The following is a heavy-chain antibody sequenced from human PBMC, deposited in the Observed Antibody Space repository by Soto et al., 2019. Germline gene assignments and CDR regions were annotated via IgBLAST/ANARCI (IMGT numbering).Heavy chain of an antibody. CDR3: ARDKPFSAGY. D-gene: IGHD3-3*02. J-gene: IGHJ4*02. V-gene: IGHV1-46*01. CDR2: INPTGGGT. Sequence: LVQSGTEGKKPGASVKVSCKASGYTFLDFYILLVRQAPRQGLEWMGFINPTGGGTTYAQQFQGRLNMTWDKTTSTVYMELISLRSEDTAIYYCARDKPFSAGYWGQGTLVT. CDR1: GYTFLDFY.